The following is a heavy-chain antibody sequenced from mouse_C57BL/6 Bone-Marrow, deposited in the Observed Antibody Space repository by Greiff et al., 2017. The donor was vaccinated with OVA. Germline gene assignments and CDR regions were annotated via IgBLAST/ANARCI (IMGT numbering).Heavy chain of an antibody. Sequence: QVQLKESGPGLVAPSQSLSITCTVSGFSLTSYGVHWVRQPPGKGLEWLVVIWSDGSTTYNSALKSRLSISKDNSKSQVFLKMNSLQTDDTAMYYCARHAITTVEGWYFDVWGTGTTVTVSS. V-gene: IGHV2-6-1*01. CDR3: ARHAITTVEGWYFDV. J-gene: IGHJ1*03. CDR2: IWSDGST. D-gene: IGHD1-1*01. CDR1: GFSLTSYG.